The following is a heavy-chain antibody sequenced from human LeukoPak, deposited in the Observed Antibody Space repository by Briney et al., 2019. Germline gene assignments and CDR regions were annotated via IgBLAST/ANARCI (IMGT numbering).Heavy chain of an antibody. J-gene: IGHJ6*03. Sequence: ASVKVSFKPSGYTFTGYYMHWVRQAPGQGLEWMGWINPNSGDTNYSQKFKDRVTMTGDTSISTAYLELSSLRSDDTAVYYCARGITIFGIRYYYYYMDVWGKGTTVTVSS. D-gene: IGHD3-3*01. CDR1: GYTFTGYY. V-gene: IGHV1-2*02. CDR2: INPNSGDT. CDR3: ARGITIFGIRYYYYYMDV.